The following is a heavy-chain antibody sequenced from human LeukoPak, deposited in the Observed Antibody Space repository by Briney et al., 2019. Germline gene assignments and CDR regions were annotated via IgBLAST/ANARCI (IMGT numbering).Heavy chain of an antibody. Sequence: PSETLSLTCTVSGGSISSYYWSWIRQPPGKGLEWIGYIYYSGSTNYNPSLKSRVTISVDTSKNQFSLKLSSVTAADTAVYYCARVYYDILTGYSYYFDYWGQGTLVTVSS. CDR3: ARVYYDILTGYSYYFDY. D-gene: IGHD3-9*01. CDR2: IYYSGST. V-gene: IGHV4-59*12. J-gene: IGHJ4*02. CDR1: GGSISSYY.